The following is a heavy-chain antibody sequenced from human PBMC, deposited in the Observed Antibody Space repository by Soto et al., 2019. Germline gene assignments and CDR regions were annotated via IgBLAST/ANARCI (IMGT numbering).Heavy chain of an antibody. CDR1: GGSISSSSYY. CDR2: IYYSGST. V-gene: IGHV4-39*01. J-gene: IGHJ4*02. Sequence: SETLSLTCTVSGGSISSSSYYWGWIRQPPGKGLEWIGSIYYSGSTYYNPSLKSRVTISVDTSKNQFSLKLSSVTAADTAVYYCARLQSEYSGYEPFDYWGQGTLVTVSS. D-gene: IGHD5-12*01. CDR3: ARLQSEYSGYEPFDY.